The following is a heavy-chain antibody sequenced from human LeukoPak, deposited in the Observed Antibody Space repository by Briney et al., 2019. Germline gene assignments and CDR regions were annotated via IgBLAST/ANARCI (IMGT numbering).Heavy chain of an antibody. V-gene: IGHV1-3*01. Sequence: ASVKVSCKASGYTFTSYGISWVRQAPGQRLEWMGWINAGNGNTKYSQKFQGRVTITRDTSASTTYMELSSLRSEDTAVYYCARDGSSSWYWFDPWGQGTLVTVSS. J-gene: IGHJ5*02. CDR2: INAGNGNT. CDR3: ARDGSSSWYWFDP. CDR1: GYTFTSYG. D-gene: IGHD6-13*01.